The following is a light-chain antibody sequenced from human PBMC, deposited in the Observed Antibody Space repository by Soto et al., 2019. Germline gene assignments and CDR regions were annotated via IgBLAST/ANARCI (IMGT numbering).Light chain of an antibody. CDR1: QWVSSD. CDR2: GAS. CDR3: QQDYIPWT. J-gene: IGKJ1*01. Sequence: IVMTHSPSTLAVPPRERASISFRASQWVSSDLAWCQQKPGKAPRLLIYGASTRATGIPARFSGSGSGTDFTLTISSLQPEDFAVYHCQQDYIPWTSGEGTKVDI. V-gene: IGKV3-15*01.